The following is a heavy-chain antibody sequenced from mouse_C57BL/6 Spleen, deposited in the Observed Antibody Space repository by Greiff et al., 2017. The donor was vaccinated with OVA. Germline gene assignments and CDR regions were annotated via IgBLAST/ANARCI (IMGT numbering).Heavy chain of an antibody. CDR2: ISDGGSYT. CDR3: ARDALLRYFFDY. J-gene: IGHJ2*01. Sequence: EVKVVESGGGLVKPGGSLKLSCAASGFTFSSYAMSWVRQTPEKRLEWVATISDGGSYTYYPDNVKGRFTISRDNAKNNLYLQMSHLKSEDTAMYYCARDALLRYFFDYWGQGTTLTVSS. V-gene: IGHV5-4*01. D-gene: IGHD1-1*01. CDR1: GFTFSSYA.